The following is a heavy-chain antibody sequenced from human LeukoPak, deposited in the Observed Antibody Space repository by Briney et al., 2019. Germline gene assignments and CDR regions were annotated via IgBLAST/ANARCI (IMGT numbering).Heavy chain of an antibody. CDR3: ARVGDYYGSDY. CDR2: IYHSGST. Sequence: PSETLSLTYAVSGYSISSGYYWGWIRQPPGKGLEWIGSIYHSGSTYYNPSLKSRVTISVDTSKNQFSLKLSSVTAADTAVYYCARVGDYYGSDYWGQGTLVTVSS. D-gene: IGHD3-10*01. CDR1: GYSISSGYY. J-gene: IGHJ4*02. V-gene: IGHV4-38-2*01.